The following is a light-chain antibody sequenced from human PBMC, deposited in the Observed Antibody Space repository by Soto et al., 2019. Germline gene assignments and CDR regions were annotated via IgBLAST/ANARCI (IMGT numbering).Light chain of an antibody. J-gene: IGKJ1*01. CDR2: GAS. CDR1: QSVSSSY. CDR3: QQYASSPPVT. V-gene: IGKV3-20*01. Sequence: EIVMTQSPATLSVSPGERATLSCRASQSVSSSYLAWYQQKPGQAPRLLIYGASSRATGIPDRFSGSGSGTDFTLTISRLEPEDFAVYYCQQYASSPPVTLGQGTKVDIK.